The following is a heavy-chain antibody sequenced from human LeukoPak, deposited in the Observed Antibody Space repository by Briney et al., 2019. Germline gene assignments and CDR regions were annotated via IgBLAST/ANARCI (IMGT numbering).Heavy chain of an antibody. D-gene: IGHD2-2*01. CDR1: GFTVSGTY. CDR3: ARDRGYCSTTSCYLYGMDV. V-gene: IGHV3-53*01. CDR2: IYSDDTR. J-gene: IGHJ6*04. Sequence: GGSLRLSCAASGFTVSGTYMSWVRQAPGKGLEWVSIIYSDDTRYSADSVKGRFTMSRDNAKNSLYLQMNSLRAEDTAVYYCARDRGYCSTTSCYLYGMDVWGKGTTVTVSS.